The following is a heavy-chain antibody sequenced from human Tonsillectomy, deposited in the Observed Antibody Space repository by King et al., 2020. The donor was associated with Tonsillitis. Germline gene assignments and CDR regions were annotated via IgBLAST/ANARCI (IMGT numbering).Heavy chain of an antibody. CDR2: IYYSGST. CDR1: GGSIRSYY. J-gene: IGHJ4*02. V-gene: IGHV4-59*01. D-gene: IGHD3-3*01. Sequence: VQLQESGPGLVKPSETLSLTCTVSGGSIRSYYWSWIRQPPGKGLEWIGYIYYSGSTNYNPSLKSRVTISVDTSKNQFSLKLSSVTAADTAVYFCARGTSFWSGYLDDDNWGPGTLVTVSS. CDR3: ARGTSFWSGYLDDDN.